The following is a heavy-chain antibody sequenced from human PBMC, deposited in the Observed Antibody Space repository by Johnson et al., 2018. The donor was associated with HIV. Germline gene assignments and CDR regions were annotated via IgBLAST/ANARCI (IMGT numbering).Heavy chain of an antibody. D-gene: IGHD2-15*01. Sequence: QVQLVESGGGVVQPGRSLRLSCAASGFTFSSYAMHWVRQAPGKGLEWVAVISYDGSNKYYADSVKGRFTISRDNSKNTLYLQMNSLRAEDTAVYYCACILVVAAQEADAFDIWGQGTLVTVAS. J-gene: IGHJ3*02. V-gene: IGHV3-30-3*01. CDR3: ACILVVAAQEADAFDI. CDR2: ISYDGSNK. CDR1: GFTFSSYA.